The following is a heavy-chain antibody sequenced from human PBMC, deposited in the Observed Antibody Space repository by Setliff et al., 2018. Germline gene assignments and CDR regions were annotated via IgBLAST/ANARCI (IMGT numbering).Heavy chain of an antibody. V-gene: IGHV4-61*02. D-gene: IGHD3-16*01. J-gene: IGHJ4*02. CDR1: GGSISSGDHY. CDR2: IHASGST. Sequence: SETLSLTCTVSGGSISSGDHYWSWIRQPAGKGLEWIGRIHASGSTNDNPSLKSRVTISLDTSNNQFSLKLSSVTAAETAMYYCARDGGEYWGQGTLVTVSS. CDR3: ARDGGEY.